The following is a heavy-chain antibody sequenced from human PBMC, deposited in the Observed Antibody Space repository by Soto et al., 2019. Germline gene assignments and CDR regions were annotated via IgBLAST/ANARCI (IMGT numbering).Heavy chain of an antibody. CDR1: GGSISNYY. V-gene: IGHV4-59*12. J-gene: IGHJ6*02. D-gene: IGHD3-9*01. CDR3: ARERLRYFDWSNDGMDV. CDR2: ISDSGST. Sequence: PSETLSLTCNVSGGSISNYYWNWIRQPPGKRLEWIGYISDSGSTKYNPSLMSRVTISVDTSKNQFSLKLRSVTAADTAVYYCARERLRYFDWSNDGMDVWGQGTTVTVSS.